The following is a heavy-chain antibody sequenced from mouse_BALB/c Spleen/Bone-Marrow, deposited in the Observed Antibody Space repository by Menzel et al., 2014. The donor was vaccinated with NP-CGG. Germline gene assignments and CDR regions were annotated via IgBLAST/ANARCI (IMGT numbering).Heavy chain of an antibody. V-gene: IGHV1-69*02. CDR2: IYPXDSYT. Sequence: QVQLQQSGAELVRPGASVKVSCKASGYTFINYWINWVRQRPGQGLEWIGNIYPXDSYTNYNQKFKDKATLTVDKSSSTAYMQLSSPTSEDSAVYYCTRMYYNYYAMDYWGQGTSVTVSS. CDR3: TRMYYNYYAMDY. CDR1: GYTFINYW. D-gene: IGHD1-3*01. J-gene: IGHJ4*01.